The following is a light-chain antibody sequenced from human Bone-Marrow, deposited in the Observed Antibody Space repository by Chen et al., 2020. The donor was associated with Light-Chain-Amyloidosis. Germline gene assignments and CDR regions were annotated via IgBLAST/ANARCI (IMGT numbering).Light chain of an antibody. CDR1: DLPTKY. CDR2: RDT. V-gene: IGLV3-25*03. Sequence: SYELTPPPSVSVSPGQTPRITCSGDDLPTKYAYWYQQKPGQAPVLVIHRDTERPSGISERFSGSSSGTTGTLTISGVQAEDEADYHCQSADSSGTYEVIFGGGTKLTVL. CDR3: QSADSSGTYEVI. J-gene: IGLJ2*01.